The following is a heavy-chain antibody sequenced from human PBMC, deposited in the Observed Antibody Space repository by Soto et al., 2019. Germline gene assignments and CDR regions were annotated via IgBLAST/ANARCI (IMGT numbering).Heavy chain of an antibody. V-gene: IGHV4-39*01. D-gene: IGHD3-10*01. J-gene: IGHJ1*01. Sequence: TETLSLTCTVSGGSISGSNYNWGWIRQPPGKGLEWIASIYYSGSTYYNPSLKSRLTISVDTSKNQFSLKRSSVTAADTAVYYCARHLYGSGIVGQHWGQGTLVTASS. CDR2: IYYSGST. CDR1: GGSISGSNYN. CDR3: ARHLYGSGIVGQH.